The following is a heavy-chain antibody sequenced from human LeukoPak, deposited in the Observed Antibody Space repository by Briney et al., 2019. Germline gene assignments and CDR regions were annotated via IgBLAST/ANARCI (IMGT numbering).Heavy chain of an antibody. CDR1: GGPISSNTYY. CDR2: IYYSGTT. J-gene: IGHJ4*02. Sequence: SETLYLTCTVSGGPISSNTYYWGWIRQPPGKGLEWIGSIYYSGTTYYNPSLKSRVTISVDTSKNQFSLNLSSVTAADTAVYYCARNDMEFSSSWWPFDHWGQGALVTVSS. CDR3: ARNDMEFSSSWWPFDH. D-gene: IGHD6-13*01. V-gene: IGHV4-39*07.